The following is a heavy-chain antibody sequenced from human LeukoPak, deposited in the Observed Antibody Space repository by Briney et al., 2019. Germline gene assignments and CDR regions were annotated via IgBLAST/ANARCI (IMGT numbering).Heavy chain of an antibody. CDR1: GGSVSSGSYY. V-gene: IGHV4-61*01. CDR3: ARFRSPYDILTGYYDY. CDR2: IYYSGST. D-gene: IGHD3-9*01. Sequence: SETLSLTCTVSGGSVSSGSYYWSWIRQPPGKGLEWIGYIYYSGSTNYNPSLKSRVTISVNTSKNQFSLNLSSVTAADTAVYYCARFRSPYDILTGYYDYWGQGTLVTVSS. J-gene: IGHJ4*02.